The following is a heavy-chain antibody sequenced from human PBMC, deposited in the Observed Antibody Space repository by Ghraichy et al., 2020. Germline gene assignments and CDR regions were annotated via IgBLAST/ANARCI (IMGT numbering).Heavy chain of an antibody. V-gene: IGHV4-61*02. CDR1: GGSISSGSYY. Sequence: SETLSLTCTVSGGSISSGSYYWSWIRQPAGKGLEWIGRIYTSGSTNYNPSLKSRVTISVDTSKNQFSLKLSSVTAADTAVYYCARGAGQFDPWGQGTLVTVSS. J-gene: IGHJ5*02. CDR2: IYTSGST. CDR3: ARGAGQFDP.